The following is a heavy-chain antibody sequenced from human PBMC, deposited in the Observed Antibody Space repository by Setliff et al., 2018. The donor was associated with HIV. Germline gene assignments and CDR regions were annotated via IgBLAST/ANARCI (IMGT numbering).Heavy chain of an antibody. CDR2: ISGSADGA. D-gene: IGHD1-26*01. V-gene: IGHV3-23*01. J-gene: IGHJ6*03. CDR1: GFIFTDYA. Sequence: PGGSLRLSCAASGFIFTDYAMSWVRQAPGKGLEWVSVISGSADGAYYADSVKGRFTISRDNAKNSLYLQMNSLRAEDTAVYYCARDNWDSGSYYGYYYYMDVWGKGTTVTVSS. CDR3: ARDNWDSGSYYGYYYYMDV.